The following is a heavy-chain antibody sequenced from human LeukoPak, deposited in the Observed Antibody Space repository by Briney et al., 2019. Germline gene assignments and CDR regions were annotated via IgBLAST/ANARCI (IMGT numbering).Heavy chain of an antibody. J-gene: IGHJ3*02. Sequence: PGGSLRLSCAASGFTFEDFGMTWVRQVPGKGLEWVSGINWNGVKTHYADSVKGRFTISRDNAKNTLYLEMNSLRVDDTALNHCARDSGIWFGTRDAFDIWGQGTMVTVST. CDR1: GFTFEDFG. V-gene: IGHV3-20*01. CDR3: ARDSGIWFGTRDAFDI. D-gene: IGHD3-10*01. CDR2: INWNGVKT.